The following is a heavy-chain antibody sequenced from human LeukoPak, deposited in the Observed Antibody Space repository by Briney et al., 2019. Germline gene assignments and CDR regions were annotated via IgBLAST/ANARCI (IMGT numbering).Heavy chain of an antibody. CDR1: GYTFITYG. CDR3: ARELEVRGVILFAY. J-gene: IGHJ4*02. CDR2: ISAYKGNT. D-gene: IGHD3-10*01. V-gene: IGHV1-18*01. Sequence: ASVKVSCKASGYTFITYGLSWVRQAPGQGLEWMGWISAYKGNTNYAQKLQGRVTMTRDTSTSTAYMELRSLTSDDTAVYYCARELEVRGVILFAYWGQGTLVTVSS.